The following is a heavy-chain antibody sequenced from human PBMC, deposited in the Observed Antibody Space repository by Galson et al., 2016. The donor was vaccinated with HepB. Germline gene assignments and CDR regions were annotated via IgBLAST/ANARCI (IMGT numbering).Heavy chain of an antibody. CDR1: GFTFSNYW. V-gene: IGHV3-7*01. Sequence: SLRLSCAASGFTFSNYWMTWVRQAPGKGLEWVANINQDGSEKYYVDSVKGRFTISRDNAKNSLYLQMNSLRAEDTALYYCATNWGSFDYWGQGTLVTVSS. CDR3: ATNWGSFDY. J-gene: IGHJ4*02. D-gene: IGHD7-27*01. CDR2: INQDGSEK.